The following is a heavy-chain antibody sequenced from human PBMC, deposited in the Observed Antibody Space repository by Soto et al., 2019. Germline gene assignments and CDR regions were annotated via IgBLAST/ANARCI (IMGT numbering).Heavy chain of an antibody. D-gene: IGHD3-10*01. CDR1: GGSFKSYY. V-gene: IGHV4-59*01. CDR2: IHTSGST. J-gene: IGHJ6*03. CDR3: ASQGAGQYFVEARPYYLDV. Sequence: QVQLLESGPGLVKPSETLSLTCSVSGGSFKSYYWSWVRQPPGKGLEWIGYIHTSGSTNYNPSLKSRVTISFDTSKSHSSLRLTSVTSADTAVYFCASQGAGQYFVEARPYYLDVWGKGTTVTVSS.